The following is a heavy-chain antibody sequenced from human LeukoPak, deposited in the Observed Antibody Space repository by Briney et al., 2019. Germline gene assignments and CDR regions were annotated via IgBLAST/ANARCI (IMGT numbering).Heavy chain of an antibody. CDR1: GGTFSSYA. V-gene: IGHV1-69*05. CDR2: IIPIFGTA. J-gene: IGHJ5*02. CDR3: ARAHPISNWFDP. D-gene: IGHD3-3*02. Sequence: SVKVSCKASGGTFSSYAISWVRQAPGQGLEWMGGIIPIFGTANYAQKFQGRVTITTDESTSTAYMELSSLRPKDTAVYYCARAHPISNWFDPWGQGTLVTVSS.